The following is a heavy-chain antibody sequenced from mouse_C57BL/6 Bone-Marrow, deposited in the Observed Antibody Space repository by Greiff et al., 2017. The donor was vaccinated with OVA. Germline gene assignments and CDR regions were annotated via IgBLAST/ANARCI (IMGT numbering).Heavy chain of an antibody. Sequence: LVESGAELARPGASVKLSCKASGYTFTSYGISWVKQRTGQGLEWIGEIYPRSGNTYYNEKFKGKATLTADKSSSTAYMELRSLTSEDSAVYFCARPTVITTVVAHWYFDVWGTGTTVTVSS. CDR3: ARPTVITTVVAHWYFDV. CDR1: GYTFTSYG. V-gene: IGHV1-81*01. D-gene: IGHD1-1*01. J-gene: IGHJ1*03. CDR2: IYPRSGNT.